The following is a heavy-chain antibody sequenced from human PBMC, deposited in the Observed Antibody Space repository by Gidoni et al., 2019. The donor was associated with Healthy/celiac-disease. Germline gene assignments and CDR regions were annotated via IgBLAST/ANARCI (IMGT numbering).Heavy chain of an antibody. V-gene: IGHV3-30*18. D-gene: IGHD7-27*01. J-gene: IGHJ2*01. CDR1: GFTFSSYG. CDR2: ISYDGSNK. CDR3: AKDGLGIGYFDL. Sequence: QVQLVESGGGVVQPGRSLRLSCAASGFTFSSYGMHWVRPAPGKGLEWVAVISYDGSNKYYADSVKGRFTISRDNSKNTLYLQMNSLRAEDTAVYYCAKDGLGIGYFDLWGRGTLVTVS.